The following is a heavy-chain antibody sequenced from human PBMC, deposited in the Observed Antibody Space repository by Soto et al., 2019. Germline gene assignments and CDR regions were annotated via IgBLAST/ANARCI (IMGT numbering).Heavy chain of an antibody. CDR1: GGSFSSYS. D-gene: IGHD6-13*01. CDR2: IYYSGRT. V-gene: IGHV4-59*01. Sequence: SETLSLPCPVSGGSFSSYSWSWIRQPPGKGLEWIGLIYYSGRTHYNPSLKSRVTISVDTSKNQFSLKLSSVTAADTAVYYWARGELSTAASVCDYWGQGTLVTVSS. J-gene: IGHJ4*02. CDR3: ARGELSTAASVCDY.